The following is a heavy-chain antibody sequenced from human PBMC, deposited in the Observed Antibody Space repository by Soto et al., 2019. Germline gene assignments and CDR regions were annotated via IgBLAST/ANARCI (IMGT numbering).Heavy chain of an antibody. CDR1: GYAFPSYG. CDR2: IAPHSGRT. J-gene: IGHJ4*02. Sequence: QVQLVQSGPEVKNPGASVRVSSVASGYAFPSYGVNWGRQPPGRGLEWMGWIAPHSGRTTYLPKFQGRVTMTADVSTNTAYIELRSLKSDDTGIYFCARAATGSYHSAYWGQGTVVTVSS. CDR3: ARAATGSYHSAY. D-gene: IGHD3-10*01. V-gene: IGHV1-18*04.